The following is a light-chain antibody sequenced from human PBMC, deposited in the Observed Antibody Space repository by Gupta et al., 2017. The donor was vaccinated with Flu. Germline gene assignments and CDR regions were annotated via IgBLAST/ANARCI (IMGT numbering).Light chain of an antibody. J-gene: IGKJ1*01. CDR1: QSISSY. CDR2: AAS. Sequence: DIQMTQSPSSLSASVGDRVTITCRASQSISSYLNWYQQKPGKAPKLLIYAASSLQSGVPSRFSGSGSGTDLTHTISSLQPEDFATYYCQQSYSTPRTFGQGTKVEIK. CDR3: QQSYSTPRT. V-gene: IGKV1-39*01.